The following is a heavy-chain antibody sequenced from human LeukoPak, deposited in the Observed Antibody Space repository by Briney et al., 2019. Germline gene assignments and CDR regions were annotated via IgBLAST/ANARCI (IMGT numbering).Heavy chain of an antibody. CDR3: ARSLPGGTGAFDI. CDR2: IIPIFGTA. J-gene: IGHJ3*02. D-gene: IGHD3-16*01. V-gene: IGHV1-69*13. CDR1: GGTFSSYA. Sequence: GASVKVSCKASGGTFSSYAISWVRQAPGQGLEWMGGIIPIFGTANYAQKFQGRVTITADESTSTAYMELSSLRSEDTAVYYCARSLPGGTGAFDIWGQGTMVTVSS.